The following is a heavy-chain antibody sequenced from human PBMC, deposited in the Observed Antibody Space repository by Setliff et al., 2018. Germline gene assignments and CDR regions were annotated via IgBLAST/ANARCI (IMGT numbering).Heavy chain of an antibody. CDR1: GGSISSSSYY. J-gene: IGHJ5*02. D-gene: IGHD2-2*01. CDR2: INHSGST. Sequence: PSETLSLTCTVSGGSISSSSYYWSWIRQPPGKGLEWTGEINHSGSTNYNPSLKSRVTISVDTSKNQFSLKLSSVTAADTAVYYCARGVYCSSTSCSPGLNWFDPWGQGTLVTVSS. CDR3: ARGVYCSSTSCSPGLNWFDP. V-gene: IGHV4-39*07.